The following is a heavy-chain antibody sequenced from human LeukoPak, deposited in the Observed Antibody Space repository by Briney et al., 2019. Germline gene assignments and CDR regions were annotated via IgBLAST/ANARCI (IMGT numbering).Heavy chain of an antibody. D-gene: IGHD3-22*01. J-gene: IGHJ4*02. CDR2: ISWDGGST. CDR1: GFTFSSYS. Sequence: GGSLRLSCAASGFTFSSYSMNWVRQAPGKGLEWVSLISWDGGSTYYADSVKGRFTISRDNSKNSLYLQMNSLRAEDTALYYCAKDGDYYDSSGYYSYFDYWGQGTLVTVSS. V-gene: IGHV3-43D*03. CDR3: AKDGDYYDSSGYYSYFDY.